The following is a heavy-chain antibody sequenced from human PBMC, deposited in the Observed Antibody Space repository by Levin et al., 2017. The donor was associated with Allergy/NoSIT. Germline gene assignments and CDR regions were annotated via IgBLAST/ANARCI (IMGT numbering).Heavy chain of an antibody. Sequence: GSLRLSCTVSGGSISSYYWSWIRQPPGKGLEWIGYIYYSGSTNYNPSLKSRVTISVDTSKNQFSLKLSSVTAADTAVYYCARQNYDILTGYKFDPWGQGTLVTVSS. CDR2: IYYSGST. V-gene: IGHV4-59*08. D-gene: IGHD3-9*01. CDR3: ARQNYDILTGYKFDP. J-gene: IGHJ5*02. CDR1: GGSISSYY.